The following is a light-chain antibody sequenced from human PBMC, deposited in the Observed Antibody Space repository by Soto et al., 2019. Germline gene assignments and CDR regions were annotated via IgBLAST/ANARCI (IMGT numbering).Light chain of an antibody. CDR1: QSISSY. CDR3: QQSYSTPRYT. J-gene: IGKJ2*01. Sequence: DIQMTQSPSSLSASVGDRVTITCRASQSISSYLNWYQQKPGKAPQLLSYAASSLQSGVPSRFSGSGSGTDFTLTISSLQPEDFATYYCQQSYSTPRYTFGQGTKLEIK. CDR2: AAS. V-gene: IGKV1-39*01.